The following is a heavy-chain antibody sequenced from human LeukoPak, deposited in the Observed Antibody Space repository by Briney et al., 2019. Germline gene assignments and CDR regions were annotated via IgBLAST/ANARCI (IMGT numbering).Heavy chain of an antibody. V-gene: IGHV3-23*01. J-gene: IGHJ4*02. D-gene: IGHD3-22*01. CDR1: GFTFSSYA. CDR2: ISGSGGST. CDR3: AKDLAYYYDSSGFDY. Sequence: GGSLRLSCAASGFTFSSYAMSWVPQAPGKGLEWVSAISGSGGSTYYADSVKGRFTISRENSKNTLYLQMNSLRAEETAVYYCAKDLAYYYDSSGFDYWGQGTLVTVSS.